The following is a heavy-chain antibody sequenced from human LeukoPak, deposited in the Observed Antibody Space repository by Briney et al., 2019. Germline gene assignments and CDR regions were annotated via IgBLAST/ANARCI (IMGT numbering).Heavy chain of an antibody. CDR1: GFTFSSYW. V-gene: IGHV3-74*01. CDR2: IKSDGSIT. J-gene: IGHJ4*02. Sequence: GGSLRLSCVAPGFTFSSYWMHWVRQAPGKGLVWVSRIKSDGSITSYADSVKGRFTISRDNAKNTLYLQMNSLRVEDTAVYYCANFLYGSGSLGGQGTLVTVSS. D-gene: IGHD3-10*01. CDR3: ANFLYGSGSL.